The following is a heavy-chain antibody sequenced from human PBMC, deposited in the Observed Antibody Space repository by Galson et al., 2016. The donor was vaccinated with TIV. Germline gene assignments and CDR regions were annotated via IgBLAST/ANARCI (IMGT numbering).Heavy chain of an antibody. Sequence: PALVKPTQTLTLTCTFSGFSLSTYGMSVGWIRQPPGKALEWLARIDWDDDKFYNSSLKTRLTISKDISRNQVVLTVTNMDPVDTATYYCARAPISIFGLATSYYFDYWGQGTLVTGSS. D-gene: IGHD3-3*01. CDR3: ARAPISIFGLATSYYFDY. J-gene: IGHJ4*02. V-gene: IGHV2-70*17. CDR1: GFSLSTYGMS. CDR2: IDWDDDK.